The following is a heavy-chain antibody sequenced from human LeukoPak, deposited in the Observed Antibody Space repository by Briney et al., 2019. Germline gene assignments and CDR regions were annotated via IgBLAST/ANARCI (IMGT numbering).Heavy chain of an antibody. Sequence: SQTLSLTCTVSGGSISSGSYYWSWIRQPAGKGLEWIGRIYTSGSTNYNPSLKSRVTISVDTSKNQFSLKLSSVTAADTAVYYCARDLGLTGESNWFDPWGQGTLVSVSS. CDR2: IYTSGST. CDR3: ARDLGLTGESNWFDP. J-gene: IGHJ5*02. CDR1: GGSISSGSYY. V-gene: IGHV4-61*02. D-gene: IGHD7-27*01.